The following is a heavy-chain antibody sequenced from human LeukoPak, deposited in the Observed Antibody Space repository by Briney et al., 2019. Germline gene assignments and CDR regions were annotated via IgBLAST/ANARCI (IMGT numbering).Heavy chain of an antibody. D-gene: IGHD5-18*01. J-gene: IGHJ4*02. CDR1: GGSFSSHH. Sequence: ETLSLTCTVSGGSFSSHHWSWIRQSPGRGLEWIGYMFDSVGTKDNPSLKSRISLSADTSKNQFSLRPRSVTAADTAVYYCATIKRGNIFGYFDFWGQGILVTVAS. CDR3: ATIKRGNIFGYFDF. CDR2: MFDSVGT. V-gene: IGHV4-59*11.